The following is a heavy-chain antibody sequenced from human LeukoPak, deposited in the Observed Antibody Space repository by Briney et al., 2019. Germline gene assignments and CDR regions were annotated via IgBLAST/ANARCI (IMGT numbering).Heavy chain of an antibody. J-gene: IGHJ2*01. Sequence: PGGSLRLSCATSGFSFQDSAMHWVRHAPGKGLEWVAVISYDGSNKYYADSVKGRFTISRDNSKDTLYLQMNSLRAEDTAVYYCAKGVPNFDLWGRGTLVTVSS. D-gene: IGHD3-10*01. CDR3: AKGVPNFDL. V-gene: IGHV3-30*18. CDR1: GFSFQDSA. CDR2: ISYDGSNK.